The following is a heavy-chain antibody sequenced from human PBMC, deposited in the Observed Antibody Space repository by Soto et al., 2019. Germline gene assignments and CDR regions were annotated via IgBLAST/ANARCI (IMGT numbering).Heavy chain of an antibody. CDR3: ARRLNDYGDYVYFDY. J-gene: IGHJ4*02. Sequence: ASVKVSCKGSGYTFTSYGISWGRQAPGQGLEWMGWISAYNGNTNYAQKLQGRVTMTTDTSTSTAYMELRSLRSDDTAVYYCARRLNDYGDYVYFDYWGQGTLVTVSS. CDR1: GYTFTSYG. CDR2: ISAYNGNT. D-gene: IGHD4-17*01. V-gene: IGHV1-18*01.